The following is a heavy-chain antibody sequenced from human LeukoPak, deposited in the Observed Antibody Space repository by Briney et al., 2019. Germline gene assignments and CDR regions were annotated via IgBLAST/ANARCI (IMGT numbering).Heavy chain of an antibody. CDR3: ARGKGITVSSFDY. D-gene: IGHD6-19*01. V-gene: IGHV3-23*01. Sequence: GGSLRLSCAASRFTFGSYAMSWVRQAPGKGLEWVSGISNSGGSTYYANSVKGRFTISRDNSKNTLYLQMNSLRAEDTAVYYCARGKGITVSSFDYWGQGTLVTVSS. J-gene: IGHJ4*02. CDR2: ISNSGGST. CDR1: RFTFGSYA.